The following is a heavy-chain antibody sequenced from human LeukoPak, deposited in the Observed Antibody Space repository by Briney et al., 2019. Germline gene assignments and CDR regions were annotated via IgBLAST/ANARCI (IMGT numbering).Heavy chain of an antibody. V-gene: IGHV4-4*07. CDR1: GASISTYF. Sequence: SETLSLTCSVSGASISTYFWSWIRQPAGKGLEWIGRIYTSGSTNYNPSLKSRVTMSVDTSKNQFSLKLSSVTAADTAVYYCARWDGGYYKFDYWGQGTLVTVSS. CDR2: IYTSGST. CDR3: ARWDGGYYKFDY. J-gene: IGHJ4*02. D-gene: IGHD3-22*01.